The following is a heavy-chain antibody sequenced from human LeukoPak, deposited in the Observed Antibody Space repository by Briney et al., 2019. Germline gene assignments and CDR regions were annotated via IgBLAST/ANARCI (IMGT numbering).Heavy chain of an antibody. D-gene: IGHD4-17*01. J-gene: IGHJ4*02. CDR2: IRGSGGDT. CDR3: ARGPRGPVTTDIDY. CDR1: GFTFSNYG. V-gene: IGHV3-23*01. Sequence: GGTLRLSCAASGFTFSNYGMSWVRQAPGKGLEWVSGIRGSGGDTYYADSVKGRFTISRDNSKNTLYLHMNSLRSEDTAVYYCARGPRGPVTTDIDYWGQGTLVTVSS.